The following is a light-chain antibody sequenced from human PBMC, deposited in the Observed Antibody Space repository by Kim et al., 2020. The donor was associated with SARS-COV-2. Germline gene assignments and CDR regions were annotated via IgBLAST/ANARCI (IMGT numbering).Light chain of an antibody. CDR3: QQYNNWWT. CDR1: HSVSSN. Sequence: SVSPGERATLSCRASHSVSSNLAWYQQKPGQAPRVLIYGASTRATGIPARFSGSGSGTEFTLTISSLQSEDFAVYYCQQYNNWWTFGQGTKVEIK. CDR2: GAS. V-gene: IGKV3-15*01. J-gene: IGKJ1*01.